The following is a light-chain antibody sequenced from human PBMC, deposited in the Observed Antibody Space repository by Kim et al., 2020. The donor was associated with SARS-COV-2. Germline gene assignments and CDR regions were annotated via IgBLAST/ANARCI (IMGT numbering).Light chain of an antibody. CDR2: DAS. J-gene: IGKJ2*01. CDR3: QQYDTLPIT. V-gene: IGKV1-33*01. CDR1: QDISNN. Sequence: DIQMTQSPSSLSASVGDRVTITCQASQDISNNLNWYQQKPGKAPKLLIFDASNLETGVPSSFSGSGSGTDFSFTISSLQPEDFATYYCQQYDTLPITFGQGTKLEI.